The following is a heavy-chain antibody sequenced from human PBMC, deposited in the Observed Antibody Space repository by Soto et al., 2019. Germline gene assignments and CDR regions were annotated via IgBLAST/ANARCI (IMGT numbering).Heavy chain of an antibody. CDR3: ARPIQYYYDSSGQSAWFDP. J-gene: IGHJ5*02. CDR2: IFHSGRT. CDR1: GGSMSNRYYY. D-gene: IGHD3-22*01. Sequence: PSETLSLTCTVSGGSMSNRYYYWSWVRHNPGQGLEWIGHIFHSGRTYYNPSLKSRVSISVDTSKNQFSLNLNSVTAADTAVYYCARPIQYYYDSSGQSAWFDPWGQGTLVTVSS. V-gene: IGHV4-31*03.